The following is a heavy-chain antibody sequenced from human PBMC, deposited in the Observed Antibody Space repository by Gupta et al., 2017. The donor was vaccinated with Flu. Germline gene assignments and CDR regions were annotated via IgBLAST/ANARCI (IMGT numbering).Heavy chain of an antibody. D-gene: IGHD6-19*01. CDR2: ISSSGSTI. J-gene: IGHJ4*02. CDR3: ARGPKLPIAVAEVNY. V-gene: IGHV3-11*01. Sequence: APGKGLEWVSYISSSGSTIYYADSVKGRFTISRDNAKNSLYLQMNSLRAEDTAVYYCARGPKLPIAVAEVNYWGQGTLVTVSS.